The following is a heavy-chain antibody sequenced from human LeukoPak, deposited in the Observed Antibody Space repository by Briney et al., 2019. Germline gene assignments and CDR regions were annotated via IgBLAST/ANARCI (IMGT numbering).Heavy chain of an antibody. Sequence: SETLSLTCTVSGGSISSGGYSWSWIRQHPGKGLEWIGYIYYSGSTYYNPSLKSRVTISVDTSKNQFSLKLSSVTAADTAVYYCARDQGPYYDSSGYCADWWDAFDIWGQGTMVTVSS. CDR1: GGSISSGGYS. CDR2: IYYSGST. CDR3: ARDQGPYYDSSGYCADWWDAFDI. V-gene: IGHV4-31*03. D-gene: IGHD3-22*01. J-gene: IGHJ3*02.